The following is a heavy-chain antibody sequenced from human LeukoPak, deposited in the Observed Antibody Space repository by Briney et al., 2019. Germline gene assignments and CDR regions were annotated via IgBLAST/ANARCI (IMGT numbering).Heavy chain of an antibody. CDR3: ARKRPNYFDY. CDR1: GFDFSNYW. Sequence: PGGSLRLSCAASGFDFSNYWMAWVRQTPGKGPEWVANINLDGSQKYYVDSVKGRFTISRDNAENSLYLQMNSLRAEDTALYYRARKRPNYFDYWGQGTLVTVSS. J-gene: IGHJ4*02. V-gene: IGHV3-7*01. CDR2: INLDGSQK.